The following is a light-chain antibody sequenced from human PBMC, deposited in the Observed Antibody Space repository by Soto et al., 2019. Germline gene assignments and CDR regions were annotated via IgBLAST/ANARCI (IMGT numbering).Light chain of an antibody. Sequence: DIQMTQSPSSVSASVGDRVTITCRARQGVSSWLAWYQQKPGMAPKLLIYAVSTLQSGVPARFSGSGSGTAFTLTISSLQPDDFATYYCQQANGFPVTFGGGTRVEIK. V-gene: IGKV1-12*01. CDR3: QQANGFPVT. CDR2: AVS. CDR1: QGVSSW. J-gene: IGKJ4*01.